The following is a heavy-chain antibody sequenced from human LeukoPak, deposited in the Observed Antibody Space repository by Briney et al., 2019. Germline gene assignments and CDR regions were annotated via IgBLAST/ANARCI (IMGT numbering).Heavy chain of an antibody. D-gene: IGHD6-13*01. J-gene: IGHJ3*02. CDR2: ISWNSGSI. CDR1: GFTFDDYA. Sequence: GRSPRLSCAASGFTFDDYAMPWVRQAPGKGLEWVSGISWNSGSIGYADSVKGRFTISRDNAKNSLYLQMNSLRAEDTALYYCAKAIAAAVRFAFDIWGQGTMVTVSS. V-gene: IGHV3-9*01. CDR3: AKAIAAAVRFAFDI.